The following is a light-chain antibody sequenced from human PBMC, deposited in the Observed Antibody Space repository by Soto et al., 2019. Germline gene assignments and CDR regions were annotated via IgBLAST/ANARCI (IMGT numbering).Light chain of an antibody. CDR1: QSVSSYY. V-gene: IGKV3-20*01. J-gene: IGKJ1*01. CDR2: GAS. CDR3: QQSGGSPRP. Sequence: EIVVTQCPGTLSCCPRERATPSGMASQSVSSYYLAWYQQKPGQAPRLLIYGASNRATGIPDRFSGSGSGTDFTLTISKLEPEDFAVYHCQQSGGSPRPFAQGTKVDIK.